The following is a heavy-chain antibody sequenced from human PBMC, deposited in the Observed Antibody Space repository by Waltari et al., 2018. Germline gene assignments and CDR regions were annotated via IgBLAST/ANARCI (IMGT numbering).Heavy chain of an antibody. D-gene: IGHD2-2*01. Sequence: QVQLVQSGAEVKKPGSSVKVSCKASGGTFSSYALNWVRQAPGQGLEWMGGIIPIFGTANYAQKFQGRVTITADESTSTAYMELSSLRSEDTAVYYCAREGPPAAIYFGFDYWGQGTLVTVSS. CDR2: IIPIFGTA. CDR1: GGTFSSYA. CDR3: AREGPPAAIYFGFDY. J-gene: IGHJ4*02. V-gene: IGHV1-69*01.